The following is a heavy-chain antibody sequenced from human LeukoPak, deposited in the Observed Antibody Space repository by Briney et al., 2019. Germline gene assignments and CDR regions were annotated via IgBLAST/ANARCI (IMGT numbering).Heavy chain of an antibody. CDR2: IYGGGSR. CDR3: ARTGGWERYWFDA. CDR1: GFTASGNY. Sequence: GGSLSPSSAVSGFTASGNYMSWVRQTPGNGLEWVSVIYGGGSRYYADSVKGRFTISRDNSKNTLYLQMTSLRAEDTPLYHCARTGGWERYWFDAWGQGTLVSVSS. J-gene: IGHJ5*02. V-gene: IGHV3-66*01. D-gene: IGHD1-26*01.